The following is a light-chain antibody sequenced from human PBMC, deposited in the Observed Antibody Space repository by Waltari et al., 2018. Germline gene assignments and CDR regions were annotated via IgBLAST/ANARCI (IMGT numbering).Light chain of an antibody. CDR1: QSLLHSKGYNY. J-gene: IGKJ4*01. CDR2: LGS. V-gene: IGKV2-28*01. CDR3: MQALQIPPT. Sequence: DIVMTQSPLSLPVTPGEPASIACRSSQSLLHSKGYNYLDWDLQKPGQSPQLMISLGSNRASGVPDRFSGSGSGTDFTLNISRVEAEDVGVYYCMQALQIPPTFGGGTKVEI.